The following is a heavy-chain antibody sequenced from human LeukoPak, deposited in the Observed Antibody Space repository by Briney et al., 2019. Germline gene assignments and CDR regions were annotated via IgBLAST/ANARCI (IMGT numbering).Heavy chain of an antibody. J-gene: IGHJ6*03. CDR1: GFTFSSYW. CDR2: INTDGSST. V-gene: IGHV3-74*01. D-gene: IGHD6-19*01. CDR3: ARDSRIAVAGTRYYYYYMDV. Sequence: GGSLRLSCAASGFTFSSYWMHWVRQAPGKGLVWVSRINTDGSSTSYADSVKGRFTTSRDNAKNTLYLQMNSLRAEDTAVYYCARDSRIAVAGTRYYYYYMDVWGKGTTVTVSS.